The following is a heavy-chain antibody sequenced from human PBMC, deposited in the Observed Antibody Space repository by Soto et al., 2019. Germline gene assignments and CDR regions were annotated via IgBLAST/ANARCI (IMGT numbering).Heavy chain of an antibody. D-gene: IGHD6-19*01. Sequence: EVQLVESGGGLVQPGGSLGLSCSASGFTFRVYSMNWVRQAPGKGLEWVSYITSDERTIHYADSVKGRFTISRDNAKNSVYLQMTSLRDEDTAVYYCARSVEGHFVFWGQGILVTVSS. CDR3: ARSVEGHFVF. CDR1: GFTFRVYS. J-gene: IGHJ4*01. CDR2: ITSDERTI. V-gene: IGHV3-48*02.